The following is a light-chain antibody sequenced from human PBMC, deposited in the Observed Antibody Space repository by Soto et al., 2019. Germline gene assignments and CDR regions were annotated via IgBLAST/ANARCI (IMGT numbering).Light chain of an antibody. Sequence: EIVLTQSPATLSLPPGEGATLSCRASESVSSSHLAWYQQKPGQAPRLLIYGASNRATGIPDRFSGSGSGTDFTLTISSLEPEDFAMYYCQQYGSSPPVTFGGGTKVDIK. CDR1: ESVSSSH. J-gene: IGKJ4*01. V-gene: IGKV3-20*01. CDR2: GAS. CDR3: QQYGSSPPVT.